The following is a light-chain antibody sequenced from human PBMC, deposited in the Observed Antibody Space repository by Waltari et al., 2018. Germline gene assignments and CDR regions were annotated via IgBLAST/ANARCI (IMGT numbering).Light chain of an antibody. CDR2: DVS. CDR3: CSYVGGGTLI. Sequence: QSALTQPASVSGSPGPSLTISCMGTSTNIGGYNFVSWYQQDPGKALKLMIYDVSKRPAGVSNRFSGSKSGNTASLTITGLQAGDEADYYCCSYVGGGTLIFGGGTNVTVL. CDR1: STNIGGYNF. V-gene: IGLV2-23*02. J-gene: IGLJ2*01.